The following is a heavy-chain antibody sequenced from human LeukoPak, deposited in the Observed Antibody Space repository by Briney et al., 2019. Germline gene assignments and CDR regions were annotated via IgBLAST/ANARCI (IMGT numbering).Heavy chain of an antibody. CDR1: GYTFTSYG. V-gene: IGHV1-18*01. Sequence: GASVEVSCKASGYTFTSYGISWVRQAPGQGLEWMGRISAYDGNTNYAQKLQGRVTMTTDTSTSTAYMELRSLRSDDTAVYYCARDIPYSSGLNYYYYYGMDVWGQGTTVTVSS. CDR3: ARDIPYSSGLNYYYYYGMDV. J-gene: IGHJ6*02. CDR2: ISAYDGNT. D-gene: IGHD6-19*01.